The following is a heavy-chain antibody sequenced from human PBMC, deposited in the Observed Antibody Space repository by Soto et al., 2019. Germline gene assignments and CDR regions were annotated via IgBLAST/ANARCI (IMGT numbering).Heavy chain of an antibody. J-gene: IGHJ3*02. CDR2: INAGNGTT. CDR1: GYTFTSYA. Sequence: QVQLVQSGAEVKKPGASVKVSCKASGYTFTSYAMPWVRQAPGKRLEWMGWINAGNGTTKYSQKLQGRVTITRDTSASTAYMERSSLRSEDTAVYYCASSFLRSGAPTIFGVVYDAFDIWGQGTMVTVSS. CDR3: ASSFLRSGAPTIFGVVYDAFDI. D-gene: IGHD3-3*01. V-gene: IGHV1-3*01.